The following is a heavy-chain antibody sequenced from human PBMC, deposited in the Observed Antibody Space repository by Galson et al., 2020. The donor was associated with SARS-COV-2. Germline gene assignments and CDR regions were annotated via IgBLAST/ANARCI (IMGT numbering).Heavy chain of an antibody. V-gene: IGHV3-11*01. CDR1: GFTFSDYY. CDR3: ARDIIAAAGTNYYYGMDV. CDR2: ISSSCSTI. Sequence: TGGSLRLSCAASGFTFSDYYMSWIRQAPGKGLEWVSYISSSCSTIYYADSVKGRFTISRDNAKNSLYLQMNSLRAEDTAVYYCARDIIAAAGTNYYYGMDVWGQGTTVTVSS. J-gene: IGHJ6*02. D-gene: IGHD6-13*01.